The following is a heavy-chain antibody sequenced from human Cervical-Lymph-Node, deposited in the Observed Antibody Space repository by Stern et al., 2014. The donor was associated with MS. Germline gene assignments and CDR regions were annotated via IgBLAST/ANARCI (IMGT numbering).Heavy chain of an antibody. V-gene: IGHV1-3*01. CDR1: GDSFTTYA. CDR3: ASAGGWYEPDY. CDR2: IRAGGDK. D-gene: IGHD6-19*01. J-gene: IGHJ4*02. Sequence: MQLVESGAEVKKPGASVKVSCKTSGDSFTTYAMHWVRQAPGQRLEWLGWIRAGGDKKYSPKIPDRVTISRGTSRSTAYMEVSSLKSEDTAIYYCASAGGWYEPDYWGQGTLVTVSS.